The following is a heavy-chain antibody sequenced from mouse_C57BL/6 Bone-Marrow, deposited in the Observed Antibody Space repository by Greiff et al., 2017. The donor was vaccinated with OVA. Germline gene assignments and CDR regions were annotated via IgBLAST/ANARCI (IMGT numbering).Heavy chain of an antibody. J-gene: IGHJ2*01. V-gene: IGHV7-3*01. CDR1: GFTFTDYY. Sequence: EVQLVESGGGLVQPGGSLSLSCAASGFTFTDYYMSWVRQPPGKALEWLGFIRNKANGYTTEYSASVKGRFTISRDNSQSILYLQMNALRAEDSATYYCARDYGSSWDYWGQGTTLTVSS. CDR3: ARDYGSSWDY. CDR2: IRNKANGYTT. D-gene: IGHD1-1*01.